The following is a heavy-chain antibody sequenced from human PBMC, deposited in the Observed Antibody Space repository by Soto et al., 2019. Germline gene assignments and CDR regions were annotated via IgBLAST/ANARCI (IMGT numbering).Heavy chain of an antibody. CDR3: ARGGLRLGELSFIRFDP. CDR1: GGSISSGGYY. CDR2: IYYSGST. V-gene: IGHV4-31*02. Sequence: PSETRSRTWTVSGGSISSGGYYGMWIRQHPGKGLEWIGYIYYSGSTYYNPSLKSRVTISVDTSKNQFSLKLSSVTAADTAVYYCARGGLRLGELSFIRFDPWGQGTLVTVSS. D-gene: IGHD3-16*02. J-gene: IGHJ5*02.